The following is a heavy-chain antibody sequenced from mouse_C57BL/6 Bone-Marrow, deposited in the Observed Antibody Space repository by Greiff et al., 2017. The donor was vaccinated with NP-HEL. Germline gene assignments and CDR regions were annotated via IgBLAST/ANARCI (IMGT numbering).Heavy chain of an antibody. CDR2: IHPNSGST. Sequence: QVQLQQPGAELVKPGASVTLSCKASGYTFTSYWMHWVKQRPGQGLEWIGMIHPNSGSTNYTEKFKSKATLTVDKSSSTAYMQLISLTSEDSSVYYCARPRLRRAMDYWGQGTSVTVSS. CDR1: GYTFTSYW. CDR3: ARPRLRRAMDY. J-gene: IGHJ4*01. V-gene: IGHV1-64*01. D-gene: IGHD2-4*01.